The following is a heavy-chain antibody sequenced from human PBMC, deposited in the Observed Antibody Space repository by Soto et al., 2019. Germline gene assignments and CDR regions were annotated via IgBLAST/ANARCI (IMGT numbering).Heavy chain of an antibody. CDR3: ARDLGGWPDY. V-gene: IGHV1-3*01. CDR2: INAGNGNT. Sequence: ASVKVSCKASGYTFSNFAMRWVRQAPGQRLEWMGWINAGNGNTKYSQKFQGRVTITRDTSASTAYMELSSLRSEDTAVYYCARDLGGWPDYWGQGTLVTVSS. D-gene: IGHD2-15*01. CDR1: GYTFSNFA. J-gene: IGHJ4*02.